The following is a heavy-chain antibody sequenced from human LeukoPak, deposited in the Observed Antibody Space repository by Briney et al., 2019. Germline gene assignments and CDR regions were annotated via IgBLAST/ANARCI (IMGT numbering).Heavy chain of an antibody. CDR2: ISDSAITT. D-gene: IGHD3/OR15-3a*01. CDR1: GFIFSDYY. CDR3: ARQCYDFSYGMDV. Sequence: GGSLRLSCAASGFIFSDYYMSWIRQAPGKGLEWVSYISDSAITTYYADSVKGRFTISRDNAKNLVYLQMNSLRAEDTAVYYCARQCYDFSYGMDVWGQGTTVTVSS. V-gene: IGHV3-11*01. J-gene: IGHJ6*02.